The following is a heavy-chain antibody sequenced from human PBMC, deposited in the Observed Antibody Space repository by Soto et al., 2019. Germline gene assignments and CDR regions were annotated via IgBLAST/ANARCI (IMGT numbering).Heavy chain of an antibody. D-gene: IGHD5-18*01. V-gene: IGHV1-46*01. CDR3: AREVERGYSYGYLEY. CDR2: INPSGGGT. Sequence: QVQLVQSGAEVKKPGASVKVSCKASGYTFTSYYMHWVRQAPGQGLEWMGMINPSGGGTSYTQKFQGRVTMTRDTSTSTVYMELSSLRSEDTAVYYCAREVERGYSYGYLEYWGQGTLVTVSS. J-gene: IGHJ4*02. CDR1: GYTFTSYY.